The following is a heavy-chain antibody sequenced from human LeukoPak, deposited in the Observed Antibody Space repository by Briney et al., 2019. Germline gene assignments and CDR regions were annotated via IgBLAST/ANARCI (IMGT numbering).Heavy chain of an antibody. CDR2: INSNSGDT. J-gene: IGHJ5*02. CDR3: VRRIVAAGYNWFDP. D-gene: IGHD6-13*01. Sequence: GASVKVSCKASGYTFTNYDINWVRQATGQGLEWMGWINSNSGDTAYAQKFQGRVTITRNTSINTAHMELSSLRSEDTAVYYCVRRIVAAGYNWFDPWGQGTLVTVSS. CDR1: GYTFTNYD. V-gene: IGHV1-8*01.